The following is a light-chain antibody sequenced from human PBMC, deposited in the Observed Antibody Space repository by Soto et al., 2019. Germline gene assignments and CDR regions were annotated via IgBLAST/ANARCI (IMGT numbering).Light chain of an antibody. CDR1: QDVSNY. V-gene: IGKV1-33*01. CDR3: QQYSNLIT. Sequence: DVPVTYSPSSLSASVGDRVTITCHASQDVSNYLNWYQQKLGKAPKLLIYDASNLETGVPSRFSGSGSGTYFSFTISSLQPEDFATYYCQQYSNLITFGQGTRLEIK. J-gene: IGKJ5*01. CDR2: DAS.